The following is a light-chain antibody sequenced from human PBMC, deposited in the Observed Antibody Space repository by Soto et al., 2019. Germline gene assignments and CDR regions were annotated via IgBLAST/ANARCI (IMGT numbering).Light chain of an antibody. CDR3: AAWDDSLNGVV. CDR2: TNN. CDR1: SSNIGSNT. J-gene: IGLJ2*01. V-gene: IGLV1-44*01. Sequence: QSVLTQPPSASGTPGQRVTISWSGSSSNIGSNTVNWYHQLSGTAPKLLIDTNNHRPSGVPDRFSGSKSGTSASLAISGLQSDDEADYYCAAWDDSLNGVVFGGGTKLTVL.